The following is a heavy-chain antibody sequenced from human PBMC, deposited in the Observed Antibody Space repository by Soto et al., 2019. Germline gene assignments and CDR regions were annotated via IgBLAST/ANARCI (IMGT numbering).Heavy chain of an antibody. V-gene: IGHV3-21*01. CDR2: ISSSSSYI. D-gene: IGHD7-27*01. Sequence: EVQLVESGGGLVKPGGSLRLSCAASGFTFSSYSMNWVRQAPGKGLEWVSSISSSSSYIYYSDSVKGRFTNSRDNAKNSLYLQMNSLRAEDTAVYYCARATGDWGYWGQGTLVTVSS. CDR1: GFTFSSYS. J-gene: IGHJ4*02. CDR3: ARATGDWGY.